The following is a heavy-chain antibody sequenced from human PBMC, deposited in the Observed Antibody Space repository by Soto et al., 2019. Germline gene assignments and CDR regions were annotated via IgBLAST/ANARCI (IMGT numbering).Heavy chain of an antibody. D-gene: IGHD5-12*01. CDR3: ARHSGYDYVFDY. J-gene: IGHJ4*02. CDR2: INPNNGDT. Sequence: VKVSCKASGGTFSSYAIHWVRQAPGQGLEWMGWINPNNGDTNFAQKFQGRVTMTRDTSTSTAYMELSSLRFDDTAVYYCARHSGYDYVFDYWGQGTLVTVSS. V-gene: IGHV1-2*02. CDR1: GGTFSSYA.